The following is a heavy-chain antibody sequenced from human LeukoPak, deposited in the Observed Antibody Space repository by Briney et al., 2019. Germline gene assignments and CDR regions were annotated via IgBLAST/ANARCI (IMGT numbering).Heavy chain of an antibody. V-gene: IGHV1-46*01. J-gene: IGHJ3*02. D-gene: IGHD2-21*02. CDR3: ARDINPLHIVVVTDDAFDI. CDR1: GYTFTSYY. CDR2: INPSGGST. Sequence: VASVKVSCKASGYTFTSYYMHWVRQAPGQGLEWMGIINPSGGSTSYAQKFQGRVTMTRDMSTSTVYMELSSLRSEDTAVYYCARDINPLHIVVVTDDAFDIWGQGTMVTVSS.